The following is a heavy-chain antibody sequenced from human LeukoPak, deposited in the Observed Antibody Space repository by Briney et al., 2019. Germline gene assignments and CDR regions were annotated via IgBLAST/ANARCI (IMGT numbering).Heavy chain of an antibody. CDR3: ARVMDTAMAWLSFDY. V-gene: IGHV3-30*03. Sequence: GGSLRLSCAASGFTFSNYGMHWVRQAPGKGLEWVAVISYDGSNKYYADSVKGRFTISRDTSKNTLYLQMNSLRAEDTAVYYCARVMDTAMAWLSFDYWGQGTLVTVSS. J-gene: IGHJ4*02. CDR1: GFTFSNYG. CDR2: ISYDGSNK. D-gene: IGHD5-18*01.